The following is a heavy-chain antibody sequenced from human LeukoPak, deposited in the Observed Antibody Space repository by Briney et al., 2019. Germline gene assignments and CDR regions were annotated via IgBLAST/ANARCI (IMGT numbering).Heavy chain of an antibody. CDR2: IYSGGST. V-gene: IGHV3-53*01. D-gene: IGHD2/OR15-2a*01. CDR3: ARESGEYPIDAFDI. Sequence: GGSPRLSCAASGFTVSSNYMSWVRQAPGKGLEWVSVIYSGGSTYYADSVKDRFAISRDNSKNTLYLQMNSLRAEDTAVYYCARESGEYPIDAFDIWGQGTMVTVSS. J-gene: IGHJ3*02. CDR1: GFTVSSNY.